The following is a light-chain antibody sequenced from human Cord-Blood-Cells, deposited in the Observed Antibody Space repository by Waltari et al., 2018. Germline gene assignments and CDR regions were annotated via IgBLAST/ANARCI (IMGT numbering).Light chain of an antibody. CDR1: QSISSY. Sequence: IQMTQPPSSLSPSVGDRATITCRASQSISSYLNWYQQKPVTAPKLLINASSSLPSGVPSRFSGSGSGTDFTLTISSLQPEDFATYYCQQSYSTPFTFGQGTRLEIK. J-gene: IGKJ5*01. CDR3: QQSYSTPFT. CDR2: ASS. V-gene: IGKV1-39*01.